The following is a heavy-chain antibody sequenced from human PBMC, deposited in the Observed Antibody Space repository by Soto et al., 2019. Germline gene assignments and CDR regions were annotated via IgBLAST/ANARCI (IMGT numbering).Heavy chain of an antibody. V-gene: IGHV1-18*01. Sequence: QVQLVQSGDEVKKPGASVKVSCKASGYIFVNYGIAWVRQAPGQGLEWMGWISPYTGNTHSATKIQGRLTMTTDTATSTAYMDLGSLTSDDTAVYYCVMVDNYVTPTPQDVWGQGTTVSVSS. J-gene: IGHJ6*02. CDR3: VMVDNYVTPTPQDV. CDR1: GYIFVNYG. D-gene: IGHD3-16*01. CDR2: ISPYTGNT.